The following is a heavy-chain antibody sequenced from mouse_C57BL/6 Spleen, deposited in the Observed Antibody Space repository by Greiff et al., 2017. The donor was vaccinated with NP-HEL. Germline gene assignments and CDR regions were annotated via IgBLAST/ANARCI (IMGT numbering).Heavy chain of an antibody. Sequence: EVMLVESGGGLVQPKGSLKLSCAASGFSFTTYAMNWVRQAPGKGLEWVARIRSKSNNYATYYAVSVKARFTISRDDSANMLYLRMNNLKTEDTSMDNCVTPYYDNYGYFDVWGKGTTLTVSS. V-gene: IGHV10-1*01. CDR1: GFSFTTYA. CDR3: VTPYYDNYGYFDV. J-gene: IGHJ1*03. D-gene: IGHD2-10*01. CDR2: IRSKSNNYAT.